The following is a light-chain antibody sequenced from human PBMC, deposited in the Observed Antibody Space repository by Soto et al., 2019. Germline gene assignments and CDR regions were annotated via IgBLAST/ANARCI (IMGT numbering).Light chain of an antibody. CDR2: EVI. Sequence: QSALTQPASVSGSPGQSITISCTGTSSDIGTYDYVSWYQQHPGKAPKLMIYEVINRPSGISNRFSGSKSGNTASLTISGLQAEDEADYYCSSYTTSSPLEVFGGGIKLTVL. CDR3: SSYTTSSPLEV. CDR1: SSDIGTYDY. J-gene: IGLJ3*02. V-gene: IGLV2-14*01.